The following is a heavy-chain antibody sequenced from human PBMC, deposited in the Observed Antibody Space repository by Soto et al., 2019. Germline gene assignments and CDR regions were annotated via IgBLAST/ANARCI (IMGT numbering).Heavy chain of an antibody. D-gene: IGHD3-10*01. CDR2: IYYSGST. J-gene: IGHJ6*02. CDR1: GGSISSGGYY. CDR3: AIEESGSVYYSYGIEV. V-gene: IGHV4-31*03. Sequence: QVQLQESGPGLLKPSQTLSLTCTVSGGSISSGGYYCSWIRQHPGTGLEWIGYIYYSGSTYYNPSLKSRVTIPVDTSQNQFSLKLSSVNAADTAVYYCAIEESGSVYYSYGIEVWGQGTTVTVSS.